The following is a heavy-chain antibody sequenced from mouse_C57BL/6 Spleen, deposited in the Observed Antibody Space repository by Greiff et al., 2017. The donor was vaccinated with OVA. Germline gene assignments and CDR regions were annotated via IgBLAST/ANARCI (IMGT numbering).Heavy chain of an antibody. CDR3: ERERIYDGYQPYVDY. CDR2: IHPNSGST. J-gene: IGHJ2*01. CDR1: GYTFTSYW. V-gene: IGHV1-64*01. Sequence: QVQLQQPGAELVKPGASVKLSCKASGYTFTSYWMHWVKQRPGQGLEWIGMIHPNSGSTNYNEKFKSKATMTVDKSSSTAYMQLSSLTSEDSAVYYCERERIYDGYQPYVDYWGQGTTLTVSS. D-gene: IGHD2-3*01.